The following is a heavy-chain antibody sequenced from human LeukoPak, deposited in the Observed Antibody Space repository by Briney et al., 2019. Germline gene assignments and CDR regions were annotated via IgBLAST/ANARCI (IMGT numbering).Heavy chain of an antibody. Sequence: SETLSLTCTVSGGSISSYYWSWIRQPAGKGLEWIGRIYTSGSTNYNPSLKSRVTISVDTSKNQFSLKLSSVTAADTAVYYCAREVTTPLDYYYYYMDVWGKGTTVTVSS. CDR1: GGSISSYY. D-gene: IGHD4-11*01. V-gene: IGHV4-4*07. CDR3: AREVTTPLDYYYYYMDV. J-gene: IGHJ6*03. CDR2: IYTSGST.